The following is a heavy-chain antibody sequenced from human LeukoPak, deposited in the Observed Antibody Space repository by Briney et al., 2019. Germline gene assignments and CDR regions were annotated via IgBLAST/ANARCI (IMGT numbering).Heavy chain of an antibody. CDR2: ISGSGGNT. Sequence: GVSLRLSCEASGFTFSSYAMSRVRRATVGGLEWVSAISGSGGNTYYADSVKGRFTISRDNSKNTLYLQMNSLRAEDTAVYYCAKGLSKYCTNGVCYFAGGYYFDYWGQGTLVTVSS. D-gene: IGHD2-8*01. J-gene: IGHJ4*02. V-gene: IGHV3-23*01. CDR3: AKGLSKYCTNGVCYFAGGYYFDY. CDR1: GFTFSSYA.